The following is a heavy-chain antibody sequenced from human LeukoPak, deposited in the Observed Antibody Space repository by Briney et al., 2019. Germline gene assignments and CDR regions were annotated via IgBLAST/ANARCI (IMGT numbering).Heavy chain of an antibody. CDR3: ARRITMVRGVYYYYYMDV. D-gene: IGHD3-10*01. CDR2: IYCSGST. J-gene: IGHJ6*03. CDR1: GCSISSSSYY. V-gene: IGHV4-39*01. Sequence: SETLSLTCTVSGCSISSSSYYWGWIRQPPGKGLEWIGSIYCSGSTYYNPSLKRRVTISVDTSKKQFSLKLSSLTAADTEVYYSARRITMVRGVYYYYYMDVWGKGTTVTVAS.